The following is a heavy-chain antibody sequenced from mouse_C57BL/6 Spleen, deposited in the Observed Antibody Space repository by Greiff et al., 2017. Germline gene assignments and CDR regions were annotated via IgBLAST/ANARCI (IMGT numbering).Heavy chain of an antibody. D-gene: IGHD2-2*01. J-gene: IGHJ4*01. Sequence: VQLQQSGPELVKPGASVKLSCKASGYTFTSYDINWVKQRPGQGLEWIGWIYPRDGSTKYNEKFKGKATLTVDTSSSTAYMELHSLTSEDSAVYFCARYGYDGGGAMDYWGQGTSVTVSS. CDR2: IYPRDGST. V-gene: IGHV1-85*01. CDR3: ARYGYDGGGAMDY. CDR1: GYTFTSYD.